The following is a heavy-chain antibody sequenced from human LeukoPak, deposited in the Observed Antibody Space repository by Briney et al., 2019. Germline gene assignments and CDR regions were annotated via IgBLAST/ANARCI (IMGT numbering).Heavy chain of an antibody. CDR3: AKPYDSSGYYYVY. CDR1: GGTFSSYA. D-gene: IGHD3-22*01. CDR2: IIPIFGTA. V-gene: IGHV1-69*05. J-gene: IGHJ4*02. Sequence: SVKVSCKASGGTFSSYAISWVRQAPGQGLEWMGGIIPIFGTANYAQKFQGRVAITTDESTSTAYMELSSLRSEDTAVYYCAKPYDSSGYYYVYWGQGTLVTVSS.